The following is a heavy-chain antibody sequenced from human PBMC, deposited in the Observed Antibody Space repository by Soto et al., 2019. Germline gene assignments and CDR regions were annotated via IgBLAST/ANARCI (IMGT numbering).Heavy chain of an antibody. CDR2: ISVSGGNT. D-gene: IGHD2-2*01. V-gene: IGHV3-23*01. Sequence: PGGSLRLSCAASGFTLSTYAMSWVRQAPGKGLEWVSSISVSGGNTYYADSVEGRFTISRDNSKNTLSLQMNSLGAEDTAIYYCAKVVCSSNCYDYWGQGTLVTVSS. J-gene: IGHJ4*02. CDR3: AKVVCSSNCYDY. CDR1: GFTLSTYA.